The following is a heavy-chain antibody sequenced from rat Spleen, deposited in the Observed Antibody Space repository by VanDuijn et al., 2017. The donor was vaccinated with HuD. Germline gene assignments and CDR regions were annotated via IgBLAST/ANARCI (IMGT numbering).Heavy chain of an antibody. CDR2: IFYDGSGT. Sequence: EVQVLESGGGLVQPGRSLKLSCAASGFTFSNFGMAWVRQAPTKGLEGVATIFYDGSGTYYRDSVKGRFTISRDNAKSTLYLQMDSLRSEDTATYYCVRHDDYWGQGVMVTVSS. V-gene: IGHV5-29*01. J-gene: IGHJ2*01. CDR1: GFTFSNFG. CDR3: VRHDDY.